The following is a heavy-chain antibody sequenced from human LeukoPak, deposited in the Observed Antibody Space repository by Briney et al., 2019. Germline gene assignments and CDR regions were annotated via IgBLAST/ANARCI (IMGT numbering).Heavy chain of an antibody. V-gene: IGHV3-11*01. CDR2: ISSSGSTI. J-gene: IGHJ6*02. CDR3: ARDDYEVPYGMDV. Sequence: GGSLRLSCAASGFTFSDYYMSWIRQAPGKGLERVSYISSSGSTIYYADSVKGRFTISRDNAKNSLYLQMNSLRAEDTAVYYCARDDYEVPYGMDVWGQGTTVTVSS. CDR1: GFTFSDYY. D-gene: IGHD4-17*01.